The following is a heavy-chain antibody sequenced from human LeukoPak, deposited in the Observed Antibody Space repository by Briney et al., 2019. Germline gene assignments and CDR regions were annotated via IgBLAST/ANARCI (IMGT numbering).Heavy chain of an antibody. J-gene: IGHJ4*02. Sequence: GGSLRLSCAASGFTVSSDYMSWVRQAPGKGLEWVSAISGSGGSTYYADSVKGRFTISRDNSKNTLYLQMNSLRAEDTAVYYCAKRDTYIVVVPASYDYWGQGTLATVSS. CDR2: ISGSGGST. V-gene: IGHV3-23*01. CDR3: AKRDTYIVVVPASYDY. D-gene: IGHD2-2*01. CDR1: GFTVSSDY.